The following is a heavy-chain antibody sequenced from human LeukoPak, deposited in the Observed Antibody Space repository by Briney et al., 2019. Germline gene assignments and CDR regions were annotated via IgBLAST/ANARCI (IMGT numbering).Heavy chain of an antibody. V-gene: IGHV3-30*02. Sequence: GGSLRLSCAASGFTFSTYGMHWVRQAPGEGLEWVAFIPNDGTNKYYADSVKGRFTISRDNSKNTLYLQLNSLRPEDTAVYYCARDDSLWFGEPFDYWGQGTLVTVSS. CDR1: GFTFSTYG. CDR2: IPNDGTNK. D-gene: IGHD3-10*01. CDR3: ARDDSLWFGEPFDY. J-gene: IGHJ4*02.